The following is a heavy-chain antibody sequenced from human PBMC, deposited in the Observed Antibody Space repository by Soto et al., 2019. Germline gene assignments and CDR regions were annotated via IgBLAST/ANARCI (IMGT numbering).Heavy chain of an antibody. CDR3: ARDAGYSSGWTLAVDI. D-gene: IGHD6-19*01. J-gene: IGHJ3*02. CDR2: ISSSSSTI. V-gene: IGHV3-48*02. CDR1: GFTFSIYT. Sequence: GWSLILSCAASGFTFSIYTMNWVRQAPGKGLEWVSDISSSSSTIYYADSVKGRFTISRDNAKNSLYLQMNSLRDEDTAVYYCARDAGYSSGWTLAVDIWGHGTTVT.